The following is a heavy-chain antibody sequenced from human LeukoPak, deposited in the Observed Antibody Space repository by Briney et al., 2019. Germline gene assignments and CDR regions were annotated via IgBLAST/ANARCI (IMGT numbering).Heavy chain of an antibody. Sequence: SETLSLTCTVSGASIITTHYHWGWIRQPPGKGLEWIGSIYYSGTTYYNPSLKSRLAISVDTPRNHFSLSLSSVTAADTAIYYCAREIASSVEFWGQGSLVTVSS. V-gene: IGHV4-39*02. J-gene: IGHJ4*02. CDR2: IYYSGTT. CDR3: AREIASSVEF. D-gene: IGHD6-6*01. CDR1: GASIITTHYH.